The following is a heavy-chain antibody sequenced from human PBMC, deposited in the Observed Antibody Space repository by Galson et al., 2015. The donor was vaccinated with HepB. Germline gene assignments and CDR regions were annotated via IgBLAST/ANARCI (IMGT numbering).Heavy chain of an antibody. CDR2: ISRSSSYI. CDR3: ARSALYSSSWYGGY. Sequence: SLRLSCAASGFTFSSYSMNWVRQAPGKGLEWVSSISRSSSYIYYADSVKGRFTISRDNAKNSLYLQMNSLRAEDTAVYYCARSALYSSSWYGGYWGQGTLVTVSS. CDR1: GFTFSSYS. D-gene: IGHD6-13*01. J-gene: IGHJ4*02. V-gene: IGHV3-21*01.